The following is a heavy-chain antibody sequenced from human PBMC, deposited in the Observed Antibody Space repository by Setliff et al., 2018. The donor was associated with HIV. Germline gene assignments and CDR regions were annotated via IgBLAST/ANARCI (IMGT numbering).Heavy chain of an antibody. Sequence: ASVKVSCKASGYTFTSYYMHWVRRAPGQGLEWMGMISPSGASTKYAQRLQGRVTLTRDTSSSTVYVELSSLRSEDTAVYYCARAYYDSVWGSHRYRFYYFDYWGQGSLVTAPQ. CDR1: GYTFTSYY. D-gene: IGHD3-16*02. J-gene: IGHJ4*02. CDR2: ISPSGAST. V-gene: IGHV1-46*01. CDR3: ARAYYDSVWGSHRYRFYYFDY.